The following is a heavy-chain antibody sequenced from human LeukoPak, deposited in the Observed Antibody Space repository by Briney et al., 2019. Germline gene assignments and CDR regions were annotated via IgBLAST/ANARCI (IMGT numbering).Heavy chain of an antibody. Sequence: PSQTLSLTCTVSGGSISSGSYYWSWIRQPAGKGLEWIGRIYTSGSTNYNPSLKSRVTISVDTSKNQFSLKLRSVTAADTAVYYCARGPLVLGDYYYGMDVWGQGTTVTVSS. CDR3: ARGPLVLGDYYYGMDV. CDR2: IYTSGST. D-gene: IGHD6-6*01. CDR1: GGSISSGSYY. V-gene: IGHV4-61*02. J-gene: IGHJ6*02.